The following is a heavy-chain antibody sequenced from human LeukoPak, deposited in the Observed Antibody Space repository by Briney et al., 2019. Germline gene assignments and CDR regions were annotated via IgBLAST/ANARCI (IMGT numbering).Heavy chain of an antibody. CDR3: AKSMTLQWRGFFDL. D-gene: IGHD6-19*01. CDR2: IYENGGTT. J-gene: IGHJ2*01. V-gene: IGHV3-23*01. Sequence: GGSLRLSCVGSGFTFRSHAMSWVRQAPEKGLEFVSGIYENGGTTYYADSVKGRFTISRDNSKNTLYLQKNSLRADDTAIYYCAKSMTLQWRGFFDLWGRGTHVTVSS. CDR1: GFTFRSHA.